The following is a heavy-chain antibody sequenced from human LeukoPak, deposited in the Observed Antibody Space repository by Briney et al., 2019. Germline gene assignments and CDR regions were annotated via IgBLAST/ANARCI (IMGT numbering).Heavy chain of an antibody. CDR3: ARDLWSVYDTSGYYRDFDF. D-gene: IGHD3-22*01. V-gene: IGHV1-18*01. J-gene: IGHJ4*02. Sequence: ASVKVSCKASGFPFISYGFSWVRQAPGQGLEWMGWIGGYDGDRHYAQKFQGRVTITTDTSTSTAYMELRGPSSDDTVVYYCARDLWSVYDTSGYYRDFDFWGQGTLVTVSS. CDR2: IGGYDGDR. CDR1: GFPFISYG.